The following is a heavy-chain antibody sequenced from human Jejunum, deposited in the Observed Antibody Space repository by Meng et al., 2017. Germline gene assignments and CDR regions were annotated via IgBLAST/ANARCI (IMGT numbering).Heavy chain of an antibody. Sequence: GGSLRLSWVGSGFKFHSYAMSWVRQAPGKGLEWVATFSGGIGTTYEADSVRGRFTIYRDKSESTLHLQMDSLRAEYTAVYFCAKATASTCSGVNCYYFDYWGHGTPVTVSS. V-gene: IGHV3-23*01. CDR2: FSGGIGTT. D-gene: IGHD2-15*01. CDR3: AKATASTCSGVNCYYFDY. J-gene: IGHJ4*01. CDR1: GFKFHSYA.